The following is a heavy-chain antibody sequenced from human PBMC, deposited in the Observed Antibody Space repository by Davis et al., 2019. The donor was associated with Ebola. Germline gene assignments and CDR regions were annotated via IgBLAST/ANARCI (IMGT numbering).Heavy chain of an antibody. CDR2: IHPSGGST. Sequence: AASVKVSCKASGYTFTGYYMHWVRQAPGQGLEWMGIIHPSGGSTSYAQKFQGRVTMTRDTSTNTVYMELSSLRSADTAVYYCAREVIVVVVAATRQPYYYYYGMDVWGKGTTVTVSS. CDR1: GYTFTGYY. CDR3: AREVIVVVVAATRQPYYYYYGMDV. J-gene: IGHJ6*04. V-gene: IGHV1-46*01. D-gene: IGHD2-15*01.